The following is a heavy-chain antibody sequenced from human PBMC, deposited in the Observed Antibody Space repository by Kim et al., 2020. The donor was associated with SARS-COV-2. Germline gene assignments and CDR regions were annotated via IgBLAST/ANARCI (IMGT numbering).Heavy chain of an antibody. Sequence: GGSLRLSCSASGFTFTNYWMNWVRQAPGKGLEWVANINQDGSEKYSVDSVRGRFSISRDNAKNSLYLQMNSLRAEDTAVYYCAEATSTGIDVWGQGTPVTVSS. V-gene: IGHV3-7*03. CDR2: INQDGSEK. CDR1: GFTFTNYW. D-gene: IGHD1-26*01. CDR3: AEATSTGIDV. J-gene: IGHJ6*02.